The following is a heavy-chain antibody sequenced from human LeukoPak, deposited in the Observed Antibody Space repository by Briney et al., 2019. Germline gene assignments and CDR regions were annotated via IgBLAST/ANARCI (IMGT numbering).Heavy chain of an antibody. CDR3: ARAPTYYFDY. CDR2: IYYSGST. Sequence: KTSETLSLTCTVSGGSISSSSYYWGWIRQPPGKGLEWIGSIYYSGSTYYNPSLKSRVTISVDTSKNQFSLKLSSVTAADTAVYYCARAPTYYFDYWGQGTLVTVSS. J-gene: IGHJ4*02. CDR1: GGSISSSSYY. V-gene: IGHV4-39*07.